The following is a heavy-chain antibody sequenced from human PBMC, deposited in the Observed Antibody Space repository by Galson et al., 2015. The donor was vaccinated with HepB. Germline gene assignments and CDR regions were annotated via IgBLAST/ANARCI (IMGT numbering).Heavy chain of an antibody. Sequence: SVKVSCKASGYTFTGYYMHWVRQAPGQGLEWMGWINPNSGGTNYAQKFQGRVTMTRDTSISTAYMELSRLRSDDTAVYYCARDFDCSGGSCYSYYYYGMDVWGQGTTVTVSS. CDR2: INPNSGGT. CDR1: GYTFTGYY. CDR3: ARDFDCSGGSCYSYYYYGMDV. D-gene: IGHD2-15*01. V-gene: IGHV1-2*02. J-gene: IGHJ6*02.